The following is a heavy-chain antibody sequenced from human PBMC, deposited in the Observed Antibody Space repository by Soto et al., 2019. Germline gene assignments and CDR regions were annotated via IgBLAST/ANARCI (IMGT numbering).Heavy chain of an antibody. J-gene: IGHJ4*02. Sequence: QVQLQESGPGLVKHSQTLSLTCTVSGGSISSGGYYWSWIRQHPGKGLEWIGYIYYSGSTYYNPSLKRRVTISVDTSKNQFSLKLSSVTAADTAVYYCARESSYDSSGYYPYYFDYWGQGTLVTVSS. CDR1: GGSISSGGYY. D-gene: IGHD3-22*01. CDR3: ARESSYDSSGYYPYYFDY. CDR2: IYYSGST. V-gene: IGHV4-31*03.